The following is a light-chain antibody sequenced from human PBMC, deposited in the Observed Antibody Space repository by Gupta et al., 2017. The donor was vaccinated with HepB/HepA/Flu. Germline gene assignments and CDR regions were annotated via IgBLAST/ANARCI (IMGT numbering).Light chain of an antibody. CDR1: QSISSTY. CDR2: GES. J-gene: IGKJ1*01. V-gene: IGKV3-20*01. Sequence: EIVLTQSPGTLSLSPGERATLSCRASQSISSTYLAWYQQRPGQAPRLLIYGESSRATGIPDRFSGSGSGTDFTLTISRLEAEDFAVYYCQQYDTSRTFGQGTKVEIK. CDR3: QQYDTSRT.